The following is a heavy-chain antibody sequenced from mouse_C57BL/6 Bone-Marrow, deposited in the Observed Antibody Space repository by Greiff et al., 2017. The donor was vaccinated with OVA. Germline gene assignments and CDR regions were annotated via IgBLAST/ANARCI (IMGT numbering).Heavy chain of an antibody. D-gene: IGHD2-3*01. V-gene: IGHV5-17*01. Sequence: EVKLMESGGGLVKPGGSLKLSCAASGFTFSDYGMHWVRQAPEKGLEWVAYISSGSSTIYYADTVKGRFTISRDNAKNTLFLQMTSLRSEDTAMYYCARRWLPWYFDVWGTGTTVTVSS. CDR1: GFTFSDYG. CDR3: ARRWLPWYFDV. J-gene: IGHJ1*03. CDR2: ISSGSSTI.